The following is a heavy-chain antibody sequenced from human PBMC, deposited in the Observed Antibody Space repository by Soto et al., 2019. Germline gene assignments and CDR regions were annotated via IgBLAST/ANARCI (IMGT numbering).Heavy chain of an antibody. D-gene: IGHD2-15*01. CDR1: GYTFTSYG. CDR2: ISAYNGNT. V-gene: IGHV1-18*01. Sequence: VQLVQSGAEVKKPGASVKVSCKASGYTFTSYGISWVRQAPGQGLEWMGWISAYNGNTNDAEKLQGRVTMTTDTSTGKAYIDLGNLRSDDPDVYDWARDYAGSHSDCLGQGALVT. CDR3: ARDYAGSHSDC. J-gene: IGHJ4*02.